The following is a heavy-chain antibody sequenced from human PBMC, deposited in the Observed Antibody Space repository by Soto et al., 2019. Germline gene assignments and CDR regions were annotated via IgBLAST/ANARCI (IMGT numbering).Heavy chain of an antibody. J-gene: IGHJ4*02. D-gene: IGHD2-15*01. CDR3: AKIGYCSGGSCQPLLDY. Sequence: SETLSLTCTVSGGSISSGDYYWSWIRQPPGKGLEGIGYIYYRGSTYYKPSLKSRVTISVDTSKNKFSLKLSSVTAADTVVYYCAKIGYCSGGSCQPLLDYWGQGTLVTVSS. CDR1: GGSISSGDYY. CDR2: IYYRGST. V-gene: IGHV4-30-4*01.